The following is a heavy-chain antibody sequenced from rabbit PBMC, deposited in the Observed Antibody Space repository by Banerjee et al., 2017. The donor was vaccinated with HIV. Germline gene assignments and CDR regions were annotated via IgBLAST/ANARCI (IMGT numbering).Heavy chain of an antibody. Sequence: QQQLEESGGGLVKPGGTLTLTCKASGIDFSSYYYMCWVRQAPGKGLELIACIYTSSDSTYYPSWAKGRFTISKTSSTTVTLQMTSLTAADTATYFCARGGVGDAGYAAMPLWGQGTLVTVS. CDR1: GIDFSSYYY. J-gene: IGHJ3*01. V-gene: IGHV1S45*01. D-gene: IGHD3-3*01. CDR3: ARGGVGDAGYAAMPL. CDR2: IYTSSDST.